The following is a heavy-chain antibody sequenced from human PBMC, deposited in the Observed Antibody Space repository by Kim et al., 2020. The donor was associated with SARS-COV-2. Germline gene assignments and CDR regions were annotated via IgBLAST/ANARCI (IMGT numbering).Heavy chain of an antibody. CDR1: GFTFSSYS. D-gene: IGHD3-22*01. CDR2: ISSSSSTI. Sequence: GGSLRLSCAASGFTFSSYSMNWVSQAPGKGLEWVSYISSSSSTIYYADSVKGRSTISRDNAKKSLYLQMNSLKDEDTAVYYCASPRSSSGYYFNSWYFDLWSRGTLVTVSS. V-gene: IGHV3-48*02. CDR3: ASPRSSSGYYFNSWYFDL. J-gene: IGHJ2*01.